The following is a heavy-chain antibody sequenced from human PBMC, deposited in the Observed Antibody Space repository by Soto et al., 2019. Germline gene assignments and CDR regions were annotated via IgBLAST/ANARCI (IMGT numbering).Heavy chain of an antibody. CDR2: ISGSGGST. CDR3: AKDESSSSHFDY. Sequence: EVQLLESGGGLVQPGGSLRLSCAASGFTFSSYAMSWVRQAPGKGLEWVSDISGSGGSTYYADSVKGRFTISSDNAKNTLYLQMNSLRAADTAVYYCAKDESSSSHFDYWGQGTLVTVSA. CDR1: GFTFSSYA. J-gene: IGHJ4*02. V-gene: IGHV3-23*01. D-gene: IGHD6-6*01.